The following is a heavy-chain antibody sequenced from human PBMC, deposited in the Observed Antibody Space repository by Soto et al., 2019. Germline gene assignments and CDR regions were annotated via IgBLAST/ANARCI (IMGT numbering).Heavy chain of an antibody. CDR3: AXDAKGGYCSRCSCPFDC. CDR2: ITGSGGST. Sequence: RSLRLSCAASGFTFSSYAMSWVRKAPGTGLEWVSAITGSGGSTYYADSVQGRFTISTDNSKITPYLQINSLLAEETAVYYCAXDAKGGYCSRCSCPFDCWGQGSVLAFSA. CDR1: GFTFSSYA. J-gene: IGHJ4*01. D-gene: IGHD2-2*01. V-gene: IGHV3-23*01.